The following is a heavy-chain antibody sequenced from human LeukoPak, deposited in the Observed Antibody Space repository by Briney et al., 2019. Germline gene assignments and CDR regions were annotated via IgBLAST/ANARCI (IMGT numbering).Heavy chain of an antibody. D-gene: IGHD3-10*01. J-gene: IGHJ1*01. CDR3: ALIWFGELYFQH. CDR1: GYTFTSYG. Sequence: ASVKVSCNASGYTFTSYGIIWVRQAPGQGLEWMGWISAYNDNTNYAQKLQGRVTMTTDTSTSTAYMELRSLRSDDTAVYYCALIWFGELYFQHWGQGTLVTVSS. V-gene: IGHV1-18*01. CDR2: ISAYNDNT.